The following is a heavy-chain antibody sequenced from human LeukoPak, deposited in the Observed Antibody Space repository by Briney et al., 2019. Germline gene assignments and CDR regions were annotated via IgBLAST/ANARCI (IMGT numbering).Heavy chain of an antibody. V-gene: IGHV4-59*01. J-gene: IGHJ3*02. CDR2: IYYSGST. D-gene: IGHD2-8*02. CDR3: ARDLMVDPAFDI. Sequence: SETLSLTCTVSGDSISSYYWSWIRQPPGKGLEWIGYIYYSGSTNYNPSLKSRVTISVDTSKNQFSLKLSSVTAADTAVYYCARDLMVDPAFDIWGQGTMVTVSS. CDR1: GDSISSYY.